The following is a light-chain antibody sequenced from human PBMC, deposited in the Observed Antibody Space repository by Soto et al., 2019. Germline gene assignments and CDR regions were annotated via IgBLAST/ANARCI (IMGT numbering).Light chain of an antibody. Sequence: QSVLTQPASVSGSPGQSITISCTGTSSDVGGYNHVSWYQHHPGKAPKLMIYGVSNRPSGVSNRFSGSKSGYTASLTFSGLQAEDEADYYCNSHTSSGFRVFGTGTKVTVL. V-gene: IGLV2-14*01. J-gene: IGLJ1*01. CDR2: GVS. CDR1: SSDVGGYNH. CDR3: NSHTSSGFRV.